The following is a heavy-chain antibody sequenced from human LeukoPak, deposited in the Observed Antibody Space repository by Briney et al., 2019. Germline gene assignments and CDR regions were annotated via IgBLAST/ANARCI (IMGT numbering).Heavy chain of an antibody. CDR2: ISYDGSNK. V-gene: IGHV3-30*18. CDR1: GFTFSNYG. CDR3: AKDWGDGYSRSSDAFYI. D-gene: IGHD6-6*01. J-gene: IGHJ3*02. Sequence: GRSLRLSCAASGFTFSNYGMHWVRQAPGKGLEWVAVISYDGSNKYYADSVKGRFTISRDNSKNTLYLQMNSLRAEDTAVYYCAKDWGDGYSRSSDAFYIWGQGTMVTVSS.